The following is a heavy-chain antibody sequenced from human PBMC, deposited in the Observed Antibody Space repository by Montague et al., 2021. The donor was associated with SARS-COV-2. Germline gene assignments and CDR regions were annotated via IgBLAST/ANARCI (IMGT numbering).Heavy chain of an antibody. D-gene: IGHD4-11*01. CDR1: GDSISNYS. J-gene: IGHJ6*02. Sequence: SETLSLTCSVSGDSISNYSWSWIRQSPGKGLEWIGYIYYSGSTNYKPSLTSRVTISVDTSKNQVSLKLTSVTAADTAVYYCARHLRVTTVTSHMYHYAMDVWGQGTTVTVSS. CDR2: IYYSGST. CDR3: ARHLRVTTVTSHMYHYAMDV. V-gene: IGHV4-59*08.